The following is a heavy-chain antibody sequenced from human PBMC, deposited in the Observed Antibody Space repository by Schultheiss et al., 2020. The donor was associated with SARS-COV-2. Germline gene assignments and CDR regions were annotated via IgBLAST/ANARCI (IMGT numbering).Heavy chain of an antibody. Sequence: SETLSLTCTVSGGSISSYYWGWIRQPPGKGLEWIGSIYHSGSTYYNPSLKSRVTISVDTSKNQFSLKLSSVTAADTAVYYCGSDYYGSGSYPPFYYYYGMDVWGQGTTVTVSS. CDR3: GSDYYGSGSYPPFYYYYGMDV. V-gene: IGHV4-38-2*02. D-gene: IGHD3-10*01. CDR2: IYHSGST. CDR1: GGSISSYY. J-gene: IGHJ6*02.